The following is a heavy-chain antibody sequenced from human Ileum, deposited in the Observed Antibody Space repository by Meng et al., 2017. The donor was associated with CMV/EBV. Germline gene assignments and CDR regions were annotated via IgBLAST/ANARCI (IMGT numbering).Heavy chain of an antibody. CDR3: ARARRYYFDY. CDR2: INSDGSST. V-gene: IGHV3-74*01. J-gene: IGHJ4*02. Sequence: GESLKISCAASGFTFSSYWMHWVRQAPGKGLVWVSRINSDGSSTSYADSVKGRFTISRDNAKNTLYLQMNSLRAEDTAVYYYARARRYYFDYWGQGTLVTVSS. CDR1: GFTFSSYW.